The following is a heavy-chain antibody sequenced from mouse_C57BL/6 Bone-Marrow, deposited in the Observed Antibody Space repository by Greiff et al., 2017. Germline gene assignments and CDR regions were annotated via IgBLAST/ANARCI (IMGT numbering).Heavy chain of an antibody. V-gene: IGHV14-4*01. J-gene: IGHJ4*01. Sequence: VQLQQSGAELVRPGASVKLSCTASGFNIKDDYMHWVKQRPEQGLEWIGWIDPENGDTEYASKFQGKATITADTYSNTAYLQLSSLTSEDTAVYYCTTGTSHYYAMDYWGQGTSVTVSS. CDR2: IDPENGDT. D-gene: IGHD4-1*01. CDR1: GFNIKDDY. CDR3: TTGTSHYYAMDY.